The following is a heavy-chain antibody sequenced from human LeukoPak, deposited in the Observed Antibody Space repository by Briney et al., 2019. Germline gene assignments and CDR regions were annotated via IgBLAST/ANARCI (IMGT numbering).Heavy chain of an antibody. CDR1: GFTFSYYS. D-gene: IGHD6-13*01. V-gene: IGHV3-21*04. CDR2: ITSNSRYI. J-gene: IGHJ6*03. CDR3: AKGGIAAAGAYYYMDV. Sequence: GGSLRLSCAASGFTFSYYSMNRIRQAPGKGLEWVSSITSNSRYIHYADSVKGRFTISRDNAKNSLYLQMNSLRAEDTAVYYCAKGGIAAAGAYYYMDVWGKGTTVTVSS.